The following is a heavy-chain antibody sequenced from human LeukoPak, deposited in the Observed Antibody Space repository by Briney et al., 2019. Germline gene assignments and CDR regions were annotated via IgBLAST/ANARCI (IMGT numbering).Heavy chain of an antibody. V-gene: IGHV3-9*01. D-gene: IGHD5-24*01. Sequence: PGGSLRLSCAASGFTFDDYAMHWVRQAPGKALEWVGGINWNSVRKDYADSVKGRFTISRDNAKNSLDLQMNSLREDDTASYYCAKDSRDGYNTPKIDYWGQGTLVTVSS. CDR3: AKDSRDGYNTPKIDY. CDR2: INWNSVRK. CDR1: GFTFDDYA. J-gene: IGHJ4*02.